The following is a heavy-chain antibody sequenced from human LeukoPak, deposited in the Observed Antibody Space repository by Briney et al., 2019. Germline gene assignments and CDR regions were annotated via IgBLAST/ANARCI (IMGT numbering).Heavy chain of an antibody. CDR3: AREELGPSAFDI. V-gene: IGHV1-69*04. Sequence: SVKVSCKASGGTFSSYAISWVRQAPGQGLEWMGRIIPILGIAIYAQKFQGRVTITADKSTSTAYMELSSLRSEDTAVYYCAREELGPSAFDIWGQGTMVTVSS. J-gene: IGHJ3*02. D-gene: IGHD1-26*01. CDR2: IIPILGIA. CDR1: GGTFSSYA.